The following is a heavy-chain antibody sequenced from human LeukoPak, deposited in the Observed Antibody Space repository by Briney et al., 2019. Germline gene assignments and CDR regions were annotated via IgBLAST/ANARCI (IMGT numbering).Heavy chain of an antibody. V-gene: IGHV1-24*01. CDR2: FDPEDGET. CDR3: ATRGYSGYDAAWDYFDY. Sequence: GASVKVSCKVSGYTLTELSMHWVRQAPGKGLEWMGGFDPEDGETIYAQKFQGRVTMSEDTSTDTAYMELSSLRSEDTAVYCCATRGYSGYDAAWDYFDYWGQGTLVTVSS. CDR1: GYTLTELS. J-gene: IGHJ4*02. D-gene: IGHD5-12*01.